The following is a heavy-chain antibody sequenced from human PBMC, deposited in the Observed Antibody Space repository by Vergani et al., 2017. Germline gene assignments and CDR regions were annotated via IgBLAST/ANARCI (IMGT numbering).Heavy chain of an antibody. V-gene: IGHV3-53*01. CDR3: AKPTEWGMTTVTTTFDY. CDR1: GFTVSSNY. J-gene: IGHJ4*02. Sequence: ELQLVESGGGLIQPGGSLRLSCAASGFTVSSNYMSWVRQAPGKGLEWVSVIYSGVSTYYADSVKGRFTISRDNSKNTLYRQMNSLRAEDTAGYYCAKPTEWGMTTVTTTFDYWGQGTLVTVSS. D-gene: IGHD4-17*01. CDR2: IYSGVST.